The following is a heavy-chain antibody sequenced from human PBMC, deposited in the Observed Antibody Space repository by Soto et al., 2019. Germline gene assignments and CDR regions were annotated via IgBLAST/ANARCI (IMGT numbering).Heavy chain of an antibody. CDR3: ARDQSGTYAFEH. CDR1: GGSVSGGNY. Sequence: QVQLQESGPGLVKPSETLSLNCTVSGGSVSGGNYWSWIRQPPGKGLEWIGYIYYGVSTNYTPSLKSRAPISVDTSKNQISLKLTSVTAADTAVYYCARDQSGTYAFEHWGQGTLVTVSS. J-gene: IGHJ1*01. V-gene: IGHV4-61*01. CDR2: IYYGVST. D-gene: IGHD1-26*01.